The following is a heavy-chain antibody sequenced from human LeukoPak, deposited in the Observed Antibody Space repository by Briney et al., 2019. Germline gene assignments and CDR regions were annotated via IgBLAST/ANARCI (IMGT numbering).Heavy chain of an antibody. Sequence: SETLSLTCAVYGGSFSGYYWSWIRQPPGKGLEWIGEINHSGSTNYNPSLKSRVTISVDTSKNQFSLKLSSVTAADTAVYYCARFISTVTTYYYFDYRGQGTLVTVSS. CDR1: GGSFSGYY. CDR3: ARFISTVTTYYYFDY. CDR2: INHSGST. D-gene: IGHD4-17*01. J-gene: IGHJ4*02. V-gene: IGHV4-34*01.